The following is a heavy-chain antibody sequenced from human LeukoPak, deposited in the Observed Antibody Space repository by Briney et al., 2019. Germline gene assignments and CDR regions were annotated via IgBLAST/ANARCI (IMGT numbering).Heavy chain of an antibody. J-gene: IGHJ4*02. V-gene: IGHV3-30*18. Sequence: PGGSLRLSCAASGFTFSSYGMHWVRQAPGKGLEWVAVISYDGSNKYYADSVKGRFTISRDNSKNTLYLQMNSLRAEDTALYYCAKYPNASGTYPIDYWGQGTLATVSS. CDR1: GFTFSSYG. D-gene: IGHD3-10*01. CDR2: ISYDGSNK. CDR3: AKYPNASGTYPIDY.